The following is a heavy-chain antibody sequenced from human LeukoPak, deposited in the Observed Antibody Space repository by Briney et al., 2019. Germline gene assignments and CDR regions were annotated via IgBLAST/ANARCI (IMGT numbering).Heavy chain of an antibody. CDR2: IWYDGSNK. J-gene: IGHJ4*02. Sequence: GGSLRLSCAASGFTFSSYGMRWVRQAPGKGLEWVAVIWYDGSNKYYADSVKGRFTISRDNSKNTLYLQMNSLRAEDTAVYYCARGPYYYDSSGYYYQFDYWGQGTLVTVSS. D-gene: IGHD3-22*01. CDR3: ARGPYYYDSSGYYYQFDY. V-gene: IGHV3-33*01. CDR1: GFTFSSYG.